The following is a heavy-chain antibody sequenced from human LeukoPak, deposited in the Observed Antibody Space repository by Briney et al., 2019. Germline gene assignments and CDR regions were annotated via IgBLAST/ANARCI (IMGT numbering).Heavy chain of an antibody. CDR2: IIPIFGTA. D-gene: IGHD6-6*01. CDR3: ACFSSSFLDWFDP. J-gene: IGHJ5*02. V-gene: IGHV1-69*05. Sequence: SVKVSCKASGGTFSSYAISWVRQAPGQGLEWMGGIIPIFGTANYAQKFQGRVTITTDESTSTAYMELSSLRSEDTAVYYCACFSSSFLDWFDPWGQGTLVTVSS. CDR1: GGTFSSYA.